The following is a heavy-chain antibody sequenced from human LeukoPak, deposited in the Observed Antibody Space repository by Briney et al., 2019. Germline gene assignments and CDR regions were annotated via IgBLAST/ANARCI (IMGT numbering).Heavy chain of an antibody. CDR3: ASKPRYGDYGSYYYMDV. CDR2: IRYDGSNK. V-gene: IGHV3-30*02. CDR1: GFTFSSYG. D-gene: IGHD4-17*01. Sequence: GGYLRLSCAASGFTFSSYGMHWVRQAPGKGLEWVAFIRYDGSNKYYAVSVKGRFTTSRDNSKNTLYLQMNSLRAEDTAVYYCASKPRYGDYGSYYYMDVWGKGTTVTVS. J-gene: IGHJ6*03.